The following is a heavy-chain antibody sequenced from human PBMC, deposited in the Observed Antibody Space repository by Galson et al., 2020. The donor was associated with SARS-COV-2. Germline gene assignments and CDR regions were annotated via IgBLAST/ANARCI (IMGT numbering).Heavy chain of an antibody. CDR3: ARLHYGEYAPEAFDI. D-gene: IGHD4-17*01. J-gene: IGHJ3*02. CDR2: ISHSGGT. V-gene: IGHV4-30-2*01. Sequence: TLSLTCAVSGTSISGGSYSWNWIRQPPGKGLEWIGYISHSGGTYYNPSLKSRVTISGDRSKNQFSLRLSSVTAAEAAVYFCARLHYGEYAPEAFDIWGPGTRVTVAS. CDR1: GTSISGGSYS.